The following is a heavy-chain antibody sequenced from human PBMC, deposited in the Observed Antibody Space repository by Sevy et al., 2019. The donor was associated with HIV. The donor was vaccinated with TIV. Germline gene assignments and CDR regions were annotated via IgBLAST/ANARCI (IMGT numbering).Heavy chain of an antibody. V-gene: IGHV3-21*01. CDR2: ISSSSSYI. CDR3: AREYRGGELHASDFDY. Sequence: GGSLRLSCAASGFTFSSYSMNWVRQAPGKGLEWVSSISSSSSYIYYADSVKGRFTISRDNAKNSLYLQMNSLRAEDTAVYYCAREYRGGELHASDFDYWGQGTLVTVSS. J-gene: IGHJ4*02. CDR1: GFTFSSYS. D-gene: IGHD1-26*01.